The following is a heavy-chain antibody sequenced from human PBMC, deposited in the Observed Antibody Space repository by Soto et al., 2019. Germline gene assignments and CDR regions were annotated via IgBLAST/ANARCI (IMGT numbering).Heavy chain of an antibody. Sequence: PGGSLRLSCAASGFTFSSYSMNWVRQAPGKGLEWVSSISSSSSYIYYADSVKGRFTISRDNAKNSLYLQMNSLRAEDTAVYYCARDRAGYYYDSSGQAFDIWGQGTMVTVSS. CDR1: GFTFSSYS. J-gene: IGHJ3*02. CDR2: ISSSSSYI. D-gene: IGHD3-22*01. CDR3: ARDRAGYYYDSSGQAFDI. V-gene: IGHV3-21*01.